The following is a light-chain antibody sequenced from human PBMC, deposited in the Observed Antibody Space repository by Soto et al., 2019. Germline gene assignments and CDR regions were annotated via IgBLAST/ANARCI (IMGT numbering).Light chain of an antibody. CDR1: QSISSY. J-gene: IGKJ4*01. Sequence: DIQMTQSPSSLSASVGDRVTITCRASQSISSYLNWYQHKPGKAPKLLIYAASSLQSGVPSRFSGSGSGTDFTLTIIVLQPEDFATYYCQQSHSTSALPFGGGTTAEIK. V-gene: IGKV1-39*01. CDR2: AAS. CDR3: QQSHSTSALP.